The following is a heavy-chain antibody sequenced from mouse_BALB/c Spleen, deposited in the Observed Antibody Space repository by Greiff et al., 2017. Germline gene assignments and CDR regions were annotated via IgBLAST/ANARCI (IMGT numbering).Heavy chain of an antibody. D-gene: IGHD3-3*01. CDR2: IYPGDGDT. CDR1: GYAFSSSW. J-gene: IGHJ1*01. Sequence: QVQLQQSGPELVKPGASVKVSCKASGYAFSSSWMNWVKQRPGQGLEWIGRIYPGDGDTNYNGKFKGKATLTADKSSSTAYMQRSSLTSVDSAVYFCAGWHWYFDVWGAGTTVTVSS. CDR3: AGWHWYFDV. V-gene: IGHV1-82*01.